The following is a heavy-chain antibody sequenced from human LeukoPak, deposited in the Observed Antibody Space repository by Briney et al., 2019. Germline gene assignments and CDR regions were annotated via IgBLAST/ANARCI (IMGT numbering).Heavy chain of an antibody. V-gene: IGHV4-38-2*02. D-gene: IGHD5-18*01. J-gene: IGHJ4*02. CDR2: IYHSGST. CDR3: ARAFRAAAMVNFDY. CDR1: GYSISSGYY. Sequence: SETLSLTCTVSGYSISSGYYWGWIRQPPGKGLEWIGSIYHSGSTYYNPSLKSRVTISVDTSKNQFSLKLSSVTAADTAVYYCARAFRAAAMVNFDYWGQGTLVTVSS.